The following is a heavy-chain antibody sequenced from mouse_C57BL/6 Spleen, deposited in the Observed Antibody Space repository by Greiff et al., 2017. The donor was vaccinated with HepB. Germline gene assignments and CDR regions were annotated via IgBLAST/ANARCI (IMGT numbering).Heavy chain of an antibody. CDR2: INPYNGGT. V-gene: IGHV1-19*01. J-gene: IGHJ2*01. CDR1: GYTFTDYY. D-gene: IGHD2-1*01. Sequence: EVQLQQSGPVLVKPGASVKMSCKASGYTFTDYYMNWVKQSHGKSLEWIGVINPYNGGTNYKQKFKGKATLTVDKSSSTAYMELNSLTSEDSAVYYCARRYGNLYSFDYWGQGTTLTVSS. CDR3: ARRYGNLYSFDY.